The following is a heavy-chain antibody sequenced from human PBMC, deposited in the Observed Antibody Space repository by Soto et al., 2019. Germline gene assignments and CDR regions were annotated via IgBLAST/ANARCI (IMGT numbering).Heavy chain of an antibody. Sequence: QVQLVQSGAEVKKPGASVKVSCKASGYTFTSYGISWVRQAPGQGLEWMGWISAYNGNTNYAQKLQGRVTMTTDTSTSTAYMELRSLRSDDTAVYYCARDGNKRVFEAAPRDTAMVRRQLDYWGQGTLVTVSS. CDR3: ARDGNKRVFEAAPRDTAMVRRQLDY. CDR2: ISAYNGNT. V-gene: IGHV1-18*01. CDR1: GYTFTSYG. J-gene: IGHJ4*02. D-gene: IGHD5-18*01.